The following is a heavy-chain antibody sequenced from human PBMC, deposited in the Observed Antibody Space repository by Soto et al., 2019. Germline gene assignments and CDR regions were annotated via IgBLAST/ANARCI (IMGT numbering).Heavy chain of an antibody. V-gene: IGHV5-10-1*01. CDR2: IDPSDSYT. CDR1: GYSFTSYW. CDR3: ARLREAGTPLYYYYYGMDV. J-gene: IGHJ6*02. Sequence: GESLKISCNGSGYSFTSYWISWVRQMPGKGLEWMGRIDPSDSYTNYSPSFQGHVTISADKSISTAYLQWSSLKASDTAMYYCARLREAGTPLYYYYYGMDVWGQGTKVTVSS. D-gene: IGHD6-13*01.